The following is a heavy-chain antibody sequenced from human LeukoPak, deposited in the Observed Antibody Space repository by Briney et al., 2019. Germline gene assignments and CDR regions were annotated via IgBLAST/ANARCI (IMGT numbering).Heavy chain of an antibody. CDR2: IYYSGST. Sequence: SETLSLTCTVSGGSIRGYYWSWIRQPPGKGLEWIGFIYYSGSTNYNPSLKSRVTISVDTSKNQFFLNLRSVTAADTAVYYCARVPRIEAGATGDWFDPWGQGTLVTVSS. J-gene: IGHJ5*02. D-gene: IGHD6-13*01. CDR1: GGSIRGYY. CDR3: ARVPRIEAGATGDWFDP. V-gene: IGHV4-59*01.